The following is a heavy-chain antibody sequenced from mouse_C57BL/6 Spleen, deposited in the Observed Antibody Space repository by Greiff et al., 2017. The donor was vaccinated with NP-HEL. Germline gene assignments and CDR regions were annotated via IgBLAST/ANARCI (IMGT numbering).Heavy chain of an antibody. Sequence: EVKLMESGGDLVKPGGSLKLSCAASGFTFSSYGMSWVRQTPDKRLEWVATISSGGSYTYYPDSVKGRFTISRDNAKNTLYLQMSSLKSEDTAMYYCASSITTVVADYYAMDYWGQGTSVTVSS. CDR2: ISSGGSYT. J-gene: IGHJ4*01. V-gene: IGHV5-6*01. D-gene: IGHD1-1*01. CDR3: ASSITTVVADYYAMDY. CDR1: GFTFSSYG.